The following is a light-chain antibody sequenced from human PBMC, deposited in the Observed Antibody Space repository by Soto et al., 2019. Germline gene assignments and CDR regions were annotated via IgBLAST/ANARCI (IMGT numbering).Light chain of an antibody. CDR2: DVS. CDR3: SSYTSSSTVV. J-gene: IGLJ2*01. V-gene: IGLV2-14*03. Sequence: QSALTQPASVSGSPGQSITISCTGTSSDIGGYKYVSWYQQHPGKGPKLMIYDVSSRPSGVSHRFSGSKSGDTASLTISGLQAEDEADYYCSSYTSSSTVVFGGGTKLTVL. CDR1: SSDIGGYKY.